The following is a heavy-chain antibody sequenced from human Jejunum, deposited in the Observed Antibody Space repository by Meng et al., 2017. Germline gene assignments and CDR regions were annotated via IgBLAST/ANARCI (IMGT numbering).Heavy chain of an antibody. V-gene: IGHV3-23*01. CDR1: GFTFNIYG. CDR2: INGTGGNT. D-gene: IGHD1-14*01. CDR3: AKEHGPRSPFDY. J-gene: IGHJ4*02. Sequence: GESLKISCAASGFTFNIYGMGWVRQAPGKGLEWVSAINGTGGNTYYADSVKGRFTISRDNSMNKLYLQMNSLRVEDTDIYYCAKEHGPRSPFDYWGQGTLVTVSS.